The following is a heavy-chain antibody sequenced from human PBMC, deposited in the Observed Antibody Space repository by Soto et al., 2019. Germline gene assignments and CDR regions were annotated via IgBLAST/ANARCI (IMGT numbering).Heavy chain of an antibody. J-gene: IGHJ4*02. CDR3: ARATGSNHPFDY. V-gene: IGHV3-74*01. CDR1: GFTFSTYR. CDR2: ISTDGSST. D-gene: IGHD2-2*01. Sequence: EVQLVESGGGLVQPGGSLRLSCAATGFTFSTYRMHWVRQGPGKGLVWVSRISTDGSSTTYADSVKGRFTISRDNAKNTLYLQMNSLRAEDTAVYYCARATGSNHPFDYWGQGSLVTVSS.